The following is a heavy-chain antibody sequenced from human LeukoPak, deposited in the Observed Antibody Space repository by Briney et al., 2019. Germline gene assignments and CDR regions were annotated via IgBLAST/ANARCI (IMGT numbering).Heavy chain of an antibody. J-gene: IGHJ6*03. CDR1: GGSISSGSYY. Sequence: PSQILSLTCTVSGGSISSGSYYWSWIRQPAGKGLEWIVRIYTSGSTNYNPSLKSRVTISVDTSKNQFSLKLSSVTAADTAVYYCARCRTSVVVPAASPYYYYYMDVWGKGTTVTVSS. CDR3: ARCRTSVVVPAASPYYYYYMDV. CDR2: IYTSGST. V-gene: IGHV4-61*02. D-gene: IGHD2-2*01.